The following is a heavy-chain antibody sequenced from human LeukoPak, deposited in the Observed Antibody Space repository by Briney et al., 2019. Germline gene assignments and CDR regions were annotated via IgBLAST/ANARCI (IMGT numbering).Heavy chain of an antibody. CDR3: AKAIRQWLYLFEN. CDR1: GFTFRTYA. J-gene: IGHJ4*02. CDR2: ISGSGGDI. V-gene: IGHV3-23*01. Sequence: GGSLRLSCAASGFTFRTYALIGLRQAPGKGLEWVSTISGSGGDIFHADSAKGRFTISRDNSKNTLYLQMTSLKGDDTAVYYCAKAIRQWLYLFENWDQGTLVTVSS. D-gene: IGHD5-12*01.